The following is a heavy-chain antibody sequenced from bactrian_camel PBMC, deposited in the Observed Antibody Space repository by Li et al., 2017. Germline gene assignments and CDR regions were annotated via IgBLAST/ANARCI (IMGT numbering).Heavy chain of an antibody. CDR1: GNTVSRRC. CDR3: AADWRFWEWCTLVRNEYNV. Sequence: HVQLVETGGGLAEPGGSLRLPCSASGNTVSRRCMGWFRQAPGKEREGAAAIGSDARARYADSVKGRFTIWEDNAKNTLYLQMNSLKPDDTAMYYCAADWRFWEWCTLVRNEYNVWGQGTQVTVS. J-gene: IGHJ4*01. V-gene: IGHV3S53*01. CDR2: IGSDARA. D-gene: IGHD1*01.